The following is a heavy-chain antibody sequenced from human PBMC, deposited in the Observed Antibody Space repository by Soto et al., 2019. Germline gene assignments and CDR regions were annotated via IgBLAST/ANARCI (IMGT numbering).Heavy chain of an antibody. CDR2: VSAYNGNT. J-gene: IGHJ4*02. V-gene: IGHV1-18*01. CDR1: GYTFTRYY. D-gene: IGHD1-26*01. Sequence: GASVKVSCKASGYTFTRYYINWVRQAPGQGLEWMGWVSAYNGNTHYEQKLQGRVTLTTDTSTSTAYMELRGLRSDDTAVYFCARGGQWDFLSDYWGQGTLVTVSS. CDR3: ARGGQWDFLSDY.